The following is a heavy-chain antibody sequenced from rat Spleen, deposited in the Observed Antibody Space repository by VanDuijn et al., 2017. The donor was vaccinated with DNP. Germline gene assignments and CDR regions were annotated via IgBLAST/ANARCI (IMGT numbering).Heavy chain of an antibody. CDR2: ISYDGGST. V-gene: IGHV5-20*01. Sequence: EVQLVESGGGLVQSGRSLKLSCAASGFTFSNYDMAWVRQAPTKGLELVACISYDGGSTDYGDSVKGRFTISRDNAKSTLYLQMNSLKSEDTATYFCTREQHYHFDYWGQGVVVTVSS. J-gene: IGHJ2*01. CDR1: GFTFSNYD. D-gene: IGHD1-4*01. CDR3: TREQHYHFDY.